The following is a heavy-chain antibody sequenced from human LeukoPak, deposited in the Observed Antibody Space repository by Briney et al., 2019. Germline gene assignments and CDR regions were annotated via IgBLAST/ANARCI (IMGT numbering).Heavy chain of an antibody. CDR1: GFTFDDYA. CDR2: ISWNSGSI. J-gene: IGHJ4*02. CDR3: AKGWGYDSSGYLNY. V-gene: IGHV3-9*01. D-gene: IGHD3-22*01. Sequence: GGSLRLSCAASGFTFDDYATHWVRQAPGKGLEWVSGISWNSGSIGYADSVKGRFTISRDNAKNSLYLQMNSLRAEDTALYYCAKGWGYDSSGYLNYWGQGTLVTVSS.